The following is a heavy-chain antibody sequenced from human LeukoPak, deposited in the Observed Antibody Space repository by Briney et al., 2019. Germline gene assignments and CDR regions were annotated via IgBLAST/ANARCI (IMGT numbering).Heavy chain of an antibody. V-gene: IGHV1-18*01. CDR2: ISAYNGNT. J-gene: IGHJ4*02. D-gene: IGHD2-2*01. Sequence: ASVKVSCKASGYTFTSYGISWVRQAPGQGLEWMGWISAYNGNTNYAQKLQGRVTMTTDTSTSTAYMELRSLGSDDTAVYYCARVLLPTSHNYFDYWGQGTLVTVSS. CDR3: ARVLLPTSHNYFDY. CDR1: GYTFTSYG.